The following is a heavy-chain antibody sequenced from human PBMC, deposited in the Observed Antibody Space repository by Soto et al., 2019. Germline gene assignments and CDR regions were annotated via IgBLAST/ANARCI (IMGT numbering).Heavy chain of an antibody. CDR2: IYYSGST. CDR3: ARDRMRVWFDP. D-gene: IGHD3-22*01. CDR1: GGSISSYY. Sequence: ETLSLTCTVSGGSISSYYWSWIRQPPGKGLEWIGYIYYSGSTNYNPSLKSRVTISVDTSKNQFSLKLSSVTAADTAVYYCARDRMRVWFDPWGQGTLVTVSS. V-gene: IGHV4-59*01. J-gene: IGHJ5*02.